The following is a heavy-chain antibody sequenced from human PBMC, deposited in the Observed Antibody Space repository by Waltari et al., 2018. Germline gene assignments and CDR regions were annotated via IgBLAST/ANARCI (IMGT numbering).Heavy chain of an antibody. CDR2: IDSGGSDT. CDR3: ARDLYDTGSGDYPGRDF. Sequence: EVQLVECGGVLVHPGGSLRLSCAASGFTFGTFWMHWARQAPGKGLVWVSRIDSGGSDTSYAGSVKGRFTISRDNTKNTLYLQMNSLRGEDTGVYYCARDLYDTGSGDYPGRDFWGQGTLVTVAS. J-gene: IGHJ4*02. CDR1: GFTFGTFW. V-gene: IGHV3-74*01. D-gene: IGHD1-26*01.